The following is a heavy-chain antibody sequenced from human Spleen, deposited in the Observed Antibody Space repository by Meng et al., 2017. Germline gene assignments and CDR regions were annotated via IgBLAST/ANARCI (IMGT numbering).Heavy chain of an antibody. J-gene: IGHJ4*02. CDR1: GFILTNNY. D-gene: IGHD3/OR15-3a*01. Sequence: EVQLVVSGGGLVQPWGSLRLSCAGSGFILTNNYMTWVRQAPGKGLVWVSRITDDGSATTYTDSVKGRFAISRDNARDTLYLQMDSLRDEDTAVYYCARDLNWVVWDFWGQGTLVTVSS. CDR3: ARDLNWVVWDF. CDR2: ITDDGSAT. V-gene: IGHV3-74*01.